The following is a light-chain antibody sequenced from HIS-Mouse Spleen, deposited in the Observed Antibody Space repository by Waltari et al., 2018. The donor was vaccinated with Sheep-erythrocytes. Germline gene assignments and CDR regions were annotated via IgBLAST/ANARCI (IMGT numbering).Light chain of an antibody. V-gene: IGLV2-14*01. CDR2: EVS. CDR3: SSYTSSSTWV. CDR1: SSDVGGYNY. Sequence: QSALTQPASVSGSPRQSITISCTGTSSDVGGYNYVSWYQQHPGKAPKLMIYEVSKRPAGVSNRFSGSKSGNTASLTISGRQAEDEADYYCSSYTSSSTWVFGGGTKLTVL. J-gene: IGLJ3*02.